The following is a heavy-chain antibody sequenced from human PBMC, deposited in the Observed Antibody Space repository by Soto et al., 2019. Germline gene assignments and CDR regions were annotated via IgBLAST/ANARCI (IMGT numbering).Heavy chain of an antibody. J-gene: IGHJ4*02. Sequence: ASVKVSCKASGYTFTTYYMHWVRQAPGQGLEWMGIINPSGGSTSYAQKFQGRVTMTRDTSTSTVYMELSSLRSEDTAVYYCARVYCSGGSCYGIYYCGQGTLVTVSS. CDR2: INPSGGST. D-gene: IGHD2-15*01. CDR3: ARVYCSGGSCYGIYY. CDR1: GYTFTTYY. V-gene: IGHV1-46*01.